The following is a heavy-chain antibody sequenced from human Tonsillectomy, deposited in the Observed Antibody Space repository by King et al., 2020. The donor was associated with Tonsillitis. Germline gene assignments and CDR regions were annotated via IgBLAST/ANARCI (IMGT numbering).Heavy chain of an antibody. D-gene: IGHD5-18*01. Sequence: TLQESGPVLVKPPETLTLTCTVSGFSLSNARMGVSWIRQPPGQALEWLAHIFSNDEKSYSTSLKSRLTISKDTSKSQVVLTMTNMDPVDTATYYCARTWIQLWTTPFNWFDPWGQGTLVTVSS. CDR1: GFSLSNARMG. J-gene: IGHJ5*02. CDR3: ARTWIQLWTTPFNWFDP. CDR2: IFSNDEK. V-gene: IGHV2-26*01.